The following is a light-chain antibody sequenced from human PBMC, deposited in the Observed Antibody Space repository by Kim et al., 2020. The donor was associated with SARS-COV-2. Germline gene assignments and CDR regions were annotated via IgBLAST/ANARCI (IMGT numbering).Light chain of an antibody. V-gene: IGLV1-47*01. CDR1: SSNSENNY. J-gene: IGLJ3*02. CDR3: AAWDDSRSGWV. Sequence: GQRVTISCSRSSSNSENNYVYWNQKLPGTARKLLIYRNNQRPSGVPDRLSGSKSGTSASLAISGLRSEDEADYYCAAWDDSRSGWVFGRGTKLTVL. CDR2: RNN.